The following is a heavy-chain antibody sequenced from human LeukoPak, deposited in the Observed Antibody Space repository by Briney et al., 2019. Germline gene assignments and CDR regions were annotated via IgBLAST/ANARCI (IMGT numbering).Heavy chain of an antibody. CDR3: ARRKVTMVRGTRYYYMDV. Sequence: SVKVSCKASGGTFSSYAISWVRQAPGQGLEWMGGIIPIFGTANYAQKFQGRVTITTDESTSTAYMELSSLRSEDTAVYYCARRKVTMVRGTRYYYMDVRGKGTTVTVSS. V-gene: IGHV1-69*05. CDR2: IIPIFGTA. D-gene: IGHD3-10*01. CDR1: GGTFSSYA. J-gene: IGHJ6*03.